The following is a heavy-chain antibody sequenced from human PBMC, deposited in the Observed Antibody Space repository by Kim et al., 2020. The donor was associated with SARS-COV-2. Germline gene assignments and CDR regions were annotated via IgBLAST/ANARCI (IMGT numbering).Heavy chain of an antibody. Sequence: ASVKVSCKASGGTFSSYAISWVRQAPGQGLEWMGGIIPIFGTANYAQKFQGRVTITADESTSTAYMELSSLRSEDTAVYYCASSALYCSSTSCYPRLYYYYGMDVWGQGTTVTVSS. D-gene: IGHD2-2*01. CDR1: GGTFSSYA. J-gene: IGHJ6*02. V-gene: IGHV1-69*13. CDR3: ASSALYCSSTSCYPRLYYYYGMDV. CDR2: IIPIFGTA.